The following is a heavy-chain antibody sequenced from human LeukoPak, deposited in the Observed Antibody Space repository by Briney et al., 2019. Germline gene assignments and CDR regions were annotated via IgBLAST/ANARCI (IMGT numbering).Heavy chain of an antibody. J-gene: IGHJ4*02. V-gene: IGHV5-51*01. D-gene: IGHD2-8*01. Sequence: GESLKISCKGSGYSFTSYWIGWVRQMPGKGLEWMGIIYPGDSDTRYSPSFQGQVTISADKSISTAYPQWSSLKASDTAMYYCARQYCSTGVCYPPSFDFWGQGTLVTVSS. CDR3: ARQYCSTGVCYPPSFDF. CDR2: IYPGDSDT. CDR1: GYSFTSYW.